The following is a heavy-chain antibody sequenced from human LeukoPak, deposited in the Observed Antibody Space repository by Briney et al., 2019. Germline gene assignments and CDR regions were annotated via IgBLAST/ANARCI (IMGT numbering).Heavy chain of an antibody. V-gene: IGHV3-53*01. CDR1: GITVSSND. CDR2: IYSGGRT. CDR3: AGVLRGAFDI. Sequence: GGSLRLSCTASGITVSSNDMCWVRQAPGKGLEWISLIYSGGRTDYADSVKGRFTISRDNSKNMVYLQMNSLRGDDTAVYYCAGVLRGAFDIWGQGKMVAVSS. J-gene: IGHJ3*02.